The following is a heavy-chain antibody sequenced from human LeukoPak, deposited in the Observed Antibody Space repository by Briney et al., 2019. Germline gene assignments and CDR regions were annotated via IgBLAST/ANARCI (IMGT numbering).Heavy chain of an antibody. CDR3: ARHRTSADALTWFDP. J-gene: IGHJ5*02. CDR2: IIPLFGTP. Sequence: GASVKVSCKVSGDTFNNHAINWVRQAPGQGLEWMGQIIPLFGTPKYAQKFQGKVTITADESTATAYMELSSLRHEDTAVYFCARHRTSADALTWFDPWGQGTLVTVSS. D-gene: IGHD3-10*01. V-gene: IGHV1-69*13. CDR1: GDTFNNHA.